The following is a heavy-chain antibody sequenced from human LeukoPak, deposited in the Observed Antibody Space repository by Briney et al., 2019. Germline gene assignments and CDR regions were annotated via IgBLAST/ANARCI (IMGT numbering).Heavy chain of an antibody. J-gene: IGHJ3*02. CDR2: ISSSSSYI. D-gene: IGHD6-13*01. Sequence: GGSLRLSCAASGFTFSSYTMNWVRQAPGKGLEWVSSISSSSSYIYYADSVKGRFTISRDNAKNSLYLQMNSLRAEDTAVYYCADSSSWAFAIWGQGTMVTVSS. CDR3: ADSSSWAFAI. CDR1: GFTFSSYT. V-gene: IGHV3-21*01.